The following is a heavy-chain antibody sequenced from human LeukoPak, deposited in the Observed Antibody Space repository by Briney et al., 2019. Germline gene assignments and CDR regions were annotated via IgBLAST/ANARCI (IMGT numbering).Heavy chain of an antibody. J-gene: IGHJ6*03. CDR2: ISGTGGGT. CDR1: GFSFNKYG. CDR3: AKWWPEHYSYYYLDV. Sequence: PGGSLRLSCAGSGFSFNKYGLSWVRQTPGKGLEWVSSISGTGGGTHYAASVRGRFTISRDNSKNTVYLQMNSLRAEDTAVYYCAKWWPEHYSYYYLDVWGNGTTVTVSS. D-gene: IGHD2-15*01. V-gene: IGHV3-23*01.